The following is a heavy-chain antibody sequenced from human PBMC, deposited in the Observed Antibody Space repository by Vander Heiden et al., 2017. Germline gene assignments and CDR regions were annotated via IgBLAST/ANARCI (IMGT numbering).Heavy chain of an antibody. CDR2: NSSSSDYI. V-gene: IGHV3-21*01. CDR3: ARSPLQGAEDY. CDR1: GFTFSSYS. D-gene: IGHD3-16*01. J-gene: IGHJ4*02. Sequence: ELQLVESGGGLVKPGGPLRFSCPALGFTFSSYSMHWVRQAPRKGLEWVSSNSSSSDYIFYADSVKGRFTISRDNTKNSLYLQMNDLRAEDTAVYFCARSPLQGAEDYWGQGTLVTVSS.